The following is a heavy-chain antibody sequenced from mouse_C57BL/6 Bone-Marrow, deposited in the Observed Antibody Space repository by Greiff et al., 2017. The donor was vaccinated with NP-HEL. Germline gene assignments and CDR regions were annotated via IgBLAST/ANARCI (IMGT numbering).Heavy chain of an antibody. CDR3: ARMGVMVTIFDY. V-gene: IGHV1-55*01. CDR1: GYTFTSYW. D-gene: IGHD2-2*01. Sequence: VQLQQSGAELVKPGASVKMSCKASGYTFTSYWITWVKQRPGQGLEWIGDIYPGSGSTNYNEKFKSKATLTVDTSSSTAYMQLSSLTSEDSAVYYCARMGVMVTIFDYWGQGTTLTVSS. CDR2: IYPGSGST. J-gene: IGHJ2*01.